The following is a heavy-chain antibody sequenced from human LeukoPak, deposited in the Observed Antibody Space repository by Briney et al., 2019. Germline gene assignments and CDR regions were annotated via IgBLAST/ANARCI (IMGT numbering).Heavy chain of an antibody. D-gene: IGHD6-19*01. CDR1: GFTFGSYA. CDR2: ISGSGGST. CDR3: AKSQVRKSGNIAVAGWGYFDY. J-gene: IGHJ4*02. V-gene: IGHV3-23*01. Sequence: GGSLRLSCAASGFTFGSYAMSWVRQAPGKGLEWVSAISGSGGSTYYADSVKGRFTISRDNSKNTLYLQMNSLRAEDTAVYYCAKSQVRKSGNIAVAGWGYFDYWGQGTLVTVSS.